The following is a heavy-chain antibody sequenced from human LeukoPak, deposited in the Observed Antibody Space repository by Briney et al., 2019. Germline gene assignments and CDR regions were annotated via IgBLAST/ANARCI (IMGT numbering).Heavy chain of an antibody. CDR1: GFTFSSYS. V-gene: IGHV3-21*01. D-gene: IGHD5-18*01. CDR2: ISSSSSYI. Sequence: NTGGSLRLSCAASGFTFSSYSMNWVRQAPGKGLEWVSSISSSSSYIYYADSVKGRFTISRDNAKNSLYLQMNSLRAEDTAVYYCARDVYHSPGYSYGYNWGQGTLVTVSS. CDR3: ARDVYHSPGYSYGYN. J-gene: IGHJ4*02.